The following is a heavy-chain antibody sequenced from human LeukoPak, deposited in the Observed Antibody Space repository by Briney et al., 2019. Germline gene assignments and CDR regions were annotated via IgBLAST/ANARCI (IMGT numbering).Heavy chain of an antibody. CDR1: GGSISSLNYH. CDR3: ARDPGGSGPAS. V-gene: IGHV4-61*02. J-gene: IGHJ5*02. CDR2: IYTSGST. Sequence: PSETLSLTCTVSGGSISSLNYHWTWIRQPAGKGLELIGRIYTSGSTNYSPSFKSRVTISIETSKHPFSLKLSSVPAADTAVYYCARDPGGSGPASWGPGTLVTVSS. D-gene: IGHD6-19*01.